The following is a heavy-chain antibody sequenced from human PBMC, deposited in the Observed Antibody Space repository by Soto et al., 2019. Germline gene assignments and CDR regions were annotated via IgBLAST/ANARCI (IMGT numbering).Heavy chain of an antibody. CDR3: ARDNSYALDV. CDR1: DXTFSNRG. V-gene: IGHV3-74*03. Sequence: GPLRLSCVASDXTFSNRGMHWVRQVPGKGLVWVSHINSDGSSTTYADDVKCRFTISRDKAKKTVYIKMKSLRAEDTAVYFCARDNSYALDVWGQGTTGTVSS. CDR2: INSDGSST. J-gene: IGHJ6*02.